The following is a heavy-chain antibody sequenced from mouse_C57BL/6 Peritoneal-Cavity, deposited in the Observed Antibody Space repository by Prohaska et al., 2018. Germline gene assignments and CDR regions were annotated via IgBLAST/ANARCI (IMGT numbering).Heavy chain of an antibody. Sequence: QVQLQQPGAELARTGASVKLSCKASGYTFTSYWMQWVKQRPGQGLEWIGEIDPSDSYTNYNQKFKGKATLTVDTSSITAYLYFSNLTSEDPALYYCASSNRYCDYCGQGSTV. CDR2: IDPSDSYT. V-gene: IGHV1-50*01. CDR3: ASSNRYCDY. D-gene: IGHD4-1*01. CDR1: GYTFTSYW. J-gene: IGHJ2*01.